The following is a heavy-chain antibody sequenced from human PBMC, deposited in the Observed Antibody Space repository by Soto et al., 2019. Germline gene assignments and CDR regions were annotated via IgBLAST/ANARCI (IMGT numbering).Heavy chain of an antibody. CDR2: IIPIFSSR. Sequence: QVQLVQSGAEVKKPGSSVKVSCKTSRDTFNKYAFNWVRQAPGQGLEWMGWIIPIFSSRNYAEKFQGRFTITADDSPSTAYMELSSLRCEDTAVYYCARGETYLGVWGQGTTVTVSS. D-gene: IGHD3-16*01. CDR3: ARGETYLGV. V-gene: IGHV1-69*01. CDR1: RDTFNKYA. J-gene: IGHJ6*02.